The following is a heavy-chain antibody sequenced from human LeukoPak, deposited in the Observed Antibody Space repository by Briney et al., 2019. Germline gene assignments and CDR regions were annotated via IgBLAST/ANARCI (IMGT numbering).Heavy chain of an antibody. CDR1: GDSITNTLYR. Sequence: SETLSLTCTVSGDSITNTLYRWGWFRQPPGKGLEWIGSISYSGSTYFNPPLKSRVTVSLETSKNKSSLKLNSVTAADTAVYYCARTIQYFDWFFDFWGQGSLVPVSP. CDR3: ARTIQYFDWFFDF. CDR2: ISYSGST. J-gene: IGHJ4*02. V-gene: IGHV4-39*01. D-gene: IGHD3-9*01.